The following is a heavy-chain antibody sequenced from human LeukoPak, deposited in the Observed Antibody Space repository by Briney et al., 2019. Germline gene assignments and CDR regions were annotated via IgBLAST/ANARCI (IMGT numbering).Heavy chain of an antibody. V-gene: IGHV4-59*08. J-gene: IGHJ5*02. CDR3: ARHAIYSGGYSYWFDP. CDR1: GGSISSYY. D-gene: IGHD1-26*01. CDR2: IYYTGSI. Sequence: SETLSLTCTVSGGSISSYYWSWIRQPPGKRLEWIAFIYYTGSINYNPSLKSRASISLDTSKNLCSLRLSSVTAADTAVYYCARHAIYSGGYSYWFDPWGLGTLVTVSS.